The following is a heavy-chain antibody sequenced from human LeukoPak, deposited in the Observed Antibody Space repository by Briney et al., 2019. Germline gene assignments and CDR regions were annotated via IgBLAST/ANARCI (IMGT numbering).Heavy chain of an antibody. CDR3: AEAAGGSSDY. CDR2: ISGSGAGT. V-gene: IGHV3-23*01. CDR1: GFTFNRSA. J-gene: IGHJ4*02. D-gene: IGHD3-16*01. Sequence: GGPLRLSCAASGFTFNRSAMNWVRQAPGKGLEWVSTISGSGAGTYYADSVKGRFTTSRDNSKNTLYLQMNSLRAEDTAVYYCAEAAGGSSDYWGQGTLVTVSS.